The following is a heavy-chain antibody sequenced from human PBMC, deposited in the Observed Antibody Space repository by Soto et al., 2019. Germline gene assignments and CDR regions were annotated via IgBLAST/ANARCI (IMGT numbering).Heavy chain of an antibody. V-gene: IGHV3-11*01. J-gene: IGHJ4*02. CDR3: ARDRGTVTTQDFDY. CDR1: GFTFSDYY. Sequence: GGSLRLSCAASGFTFSDYYMSWIRQAPGKGLEWVLYISSSGSTVYYADSVKGRFTISRDNAKNSLYLQMNSLRAEDTAVYYCARDRGTVTTQDFDYWGQGTLVTVSS. CDR2: ISSSGSTV. D-gene: IGHD4-17*01.